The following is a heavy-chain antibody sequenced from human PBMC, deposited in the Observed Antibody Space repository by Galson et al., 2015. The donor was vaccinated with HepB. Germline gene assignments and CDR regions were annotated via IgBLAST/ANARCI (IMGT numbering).Heavy chain of an antibody. V-gene: IGHV1-46*01. Sequence: SVKVSCKASGYTFTSYYMHWVRQAPGQGLEWMGIINPSGGSTSYAQKFQGRVTMTRDTSTSTVYMELSSLRSEDTAVYYCARGKLTDGYSYGRGWFDPWGQGTLVTVSS. CDR2: INPSGGST. CDR1: GYTFTSYY. CDR3: ARGKLTDGYSYGRGWFDP. D-gene: IGHD5-18*01. J-gene: IGHJ5*02.